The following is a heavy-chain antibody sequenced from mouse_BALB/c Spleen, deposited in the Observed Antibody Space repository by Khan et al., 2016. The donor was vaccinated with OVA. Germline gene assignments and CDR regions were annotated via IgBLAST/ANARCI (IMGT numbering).Heavy chain of an antibody. CDR2: IWAGGST. V-gene: IGHV2-9*02. CDR1: GFSLPNYG. D-gene: IGHD1-3*01. CDR3: ARAFYNGAWFAY. Sequence: QVQLQQSGPGLVAPSQTLSITCTVSGFSLPNYGVHWVRQPPGKGLEWLGVIWAGGSTNHNSALMSRLSISKDDSKIQVFLKMNSLHTADTAMYYCARAFYNGAWFAYWGQGTLVTVSA. J-gene: IGHJ3*01.